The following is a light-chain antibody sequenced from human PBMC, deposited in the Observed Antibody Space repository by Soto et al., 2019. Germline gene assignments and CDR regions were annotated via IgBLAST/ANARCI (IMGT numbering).Light chain of an antibody. CDR2: EVS. Sequence: QSVLTQPPSVSGSPGQSVTISCTGTSTDFVGYNRVSWYQQPPGTAPKLMIYEVSKRPSGVPDRFSGSKSGNTASLTISGLQAEDDGDYYCCSYAGTYTFFVFGTGTKVTVL. J-gene: IGLJ1*01. CDR3: CSYAGTYTFFV. CDR1: STDFVGYNR. V-gene: IGLV2-18*02.